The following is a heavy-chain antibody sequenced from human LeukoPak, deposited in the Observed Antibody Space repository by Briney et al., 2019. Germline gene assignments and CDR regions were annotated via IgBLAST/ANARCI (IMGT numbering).Heavy chain of an antibody. D-gene: IGHD3-22*01. CDR1: GYTFSSYG. J-gene: IGHJ4*02. V-gene: IGHV1-18*01. Sequence: GASVKVSCKASGYTFSSYGISWVRQAPGQGLEWMGWISAYNGNTNYAQKLQGRVTMTTDTSTSTAYMELRSLRSDDTAVYYCPRAPSYYDSSGYYVGTEFDYWGQGTLVTVSS. CDR2: ISAYNGNT. CDR3: PRAPSYYDSSGYYVGTEFDY.